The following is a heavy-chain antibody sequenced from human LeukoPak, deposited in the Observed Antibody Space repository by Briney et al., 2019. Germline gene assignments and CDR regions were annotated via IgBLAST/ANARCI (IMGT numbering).Heavy chain of an antibody. V-gene: IGHV3-33*06. Sequence: GRSLRLSCVASGFSFGFNTYGMQWVRQTPGKGLGLVAVIWYDGGIKYYGDAVKGRFTISRDNSKNTLYLQMNSLRAEDTAVYYCAKDRGSWSGAFDIWGQGTMVTVSS. CDR1: GFSFGFNTYG. D-gene: IGHD6-13*01. CDR2: IWYDGGIK. CDR3: AKDRGSWSGAFDI. J-gene: IGHJ3*02.